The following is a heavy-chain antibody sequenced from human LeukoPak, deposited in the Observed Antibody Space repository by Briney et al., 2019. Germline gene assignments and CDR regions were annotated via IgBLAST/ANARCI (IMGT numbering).Heavy chain of an antibody. CDR2: ISSSSSYI. J-gene: IGHJ4*02. Sequence: PGGSLRLSCAASGFTFSSYSMNWVRQAPGKGLEWVSSISSSSSYIYYADSVKGRFTISRDNAKNSLYLQMNSLRAEDTAVYYCASPREQQLGPYYFDYWGQGTLVTVSS. D-gene: IGHD6-13*01. V-gene: IGHV3-21*01. CDR3: ASPREQQLGPYYFDY. CDR1: GFTFSSYS.